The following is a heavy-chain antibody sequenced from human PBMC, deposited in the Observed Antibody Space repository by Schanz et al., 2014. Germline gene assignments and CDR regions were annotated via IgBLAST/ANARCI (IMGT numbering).Heavy chain of an antibody. CDR1: GFTFSSYA. J-gene: IGHJ4*02. D-gene: IGHD3-22*01. V-gene: IGHV3-23*01. CDR3: AKDPSHGDYDYYFDY. CDR2: ISASGGST. Sequence: EGQLLESGGGLIQPGGSLRLSCAASGFTFSSYAMSWVRQAPGKGLEWVSTISASGGSTYYADSVKDRFTVSRDNSKNTLYLQMNSLRAEDTAVYYCAKDPSHGDYDYYFDYWGQGTLVTVSS.